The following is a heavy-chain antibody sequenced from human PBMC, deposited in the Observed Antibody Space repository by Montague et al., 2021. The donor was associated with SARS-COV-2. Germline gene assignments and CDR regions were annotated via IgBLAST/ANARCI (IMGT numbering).Heavy chain of an antibody. D-gene: IGHD3-10*01. CDR3: ASHPPVLLWFGELFSDRLDP. Sequence: SETLSLTCTVSGGSISSSSYYWGWIRQPPGKGLEWIGSIYYSGSTYYNPSLKSRVTISVDTSKNQFSLKLSSVTAADTAVYYCASHPPVLLWFGELFSDRLDPWGQGTLVTVSS. CDR2: IYYSGST. V-gene: IGHV4-39*01. CDR1: GGSISSSSYY. J-gene: IGHJ5*02.